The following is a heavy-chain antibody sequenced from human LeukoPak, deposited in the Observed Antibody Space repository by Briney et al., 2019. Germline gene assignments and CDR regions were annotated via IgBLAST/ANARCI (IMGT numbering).Heavy chain of an antibody. CDR3: ARLIAVAGTDY. CDR2: ISYDGSNK. V-gene: IGHV3-30-3*01. J-gene: IGHJ4*02. CDR1: GFTFSSYA. Sequence: GGSLRLSCAASGFTFSSYAMSWVRQAPGKGLEWVAVISYDGSNKYYADSVKGRFTISRDNSKNTLYLQMNSLRAEDTAVYYCARLIAVAGTDYWGQGTLATVSS. D-gene: IGHD6-19*01.